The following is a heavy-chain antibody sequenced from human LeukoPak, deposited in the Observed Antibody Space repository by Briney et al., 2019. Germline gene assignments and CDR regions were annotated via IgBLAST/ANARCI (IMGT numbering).Heavy chain of an antibody. J-gene: IGHJ4*02. CDR1: GFNLSYYS. CDR3: ARYNWLEY. D-gene: IGHD1-1*01. Sequence: GGSLRLSCAASGFNLSYYSMSWVRQAPGKGLEWVANINKDGSDKNYGDSVKGRFIISRDNDKNSLYLQMNTLRVEDTAVYYCARYNWLEYWGQGTLVTVSS. V-gene: IGHV3-7*01. CDR2: INKDGSDK.